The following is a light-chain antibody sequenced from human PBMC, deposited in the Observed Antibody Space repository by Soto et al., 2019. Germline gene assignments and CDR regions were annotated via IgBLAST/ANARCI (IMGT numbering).Light chain of an antibody. CDR2: DND. V-gene: IGLV1-51*01. CDR1: SPNIGKNF. Sequence: QSVLTQPPSVSAAPRQKVSISCSGSSPNIGKNFVSWYQQVPGTAPKLLIYDNDKRPSGIPDRFSGSKSGASATLDITGLQTGDEADYYCGTWDSSLRGGVFGTGTKVTVL. J-gene: IGLJ1*01. CDR3: GTWDSSLRGGV.